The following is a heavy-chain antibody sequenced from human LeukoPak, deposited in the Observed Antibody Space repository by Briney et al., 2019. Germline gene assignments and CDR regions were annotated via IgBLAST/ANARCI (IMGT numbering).Heavy chain of an antibody. CDR2: INQDKTAL. CDR3: ARLKGYRTVYDY. CDR1: GFAFNSHW. Sequence: GGSLRLSCEASGFAFNSHWMSWVRQAPGEGLEWVASINQDKTALRYVDSVRGRFTISRDNARSLLYLEMSSLRAEDTAVYFCARLKGYRTVYDYWGPGTLVTVSS. V-gene: IGHV3-7*02. D-gene: IGHD5-24*01. J-gene: IGHJ4*02.